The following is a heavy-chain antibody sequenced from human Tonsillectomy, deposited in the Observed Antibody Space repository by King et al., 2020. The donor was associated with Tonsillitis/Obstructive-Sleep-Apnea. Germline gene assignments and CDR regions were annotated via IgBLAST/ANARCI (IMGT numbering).Heavy chain of an antibody. D-gene: IGHD3-22*01. Sequence: QLVQSGGGVVQPGRSLRLSCAASGFTFISYAMHWVRQAPGKGLEWVAVISYDGSNKYYADSVKGRFTISRDNSKNTLYLQMNSLRAEDTAVYYCASALSYYYDSSGYYYSTDYWGQGTLVTVSS. CDR2: ISYDGSNK. CDR1: GFTFISYA. J-gene: IGHJ4*02. CDR3: ASALSYYYDSSGYYYSTDY. V-gene: IGHV3-30*04.